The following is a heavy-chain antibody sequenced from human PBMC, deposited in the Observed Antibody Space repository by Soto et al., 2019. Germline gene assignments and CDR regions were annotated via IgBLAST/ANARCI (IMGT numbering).Heavy chain of an antibody. CDR1: GGSISSYY. D-gene: IGHD1-26*01. CDR2: IYYSGST. CDR3: ARDGRRHSYGMDV. Sequence: ASETLSLTCTVSGGSISSYYWSWTRQPPGKGLEWIGYIYYSGSTNYNPSLKSRVTISVDTSKNQFSLKLSSVTAADTAVYYCARDGRRHSYGMDVWGQGTTVTVSS. J-gene: IGHJ6*02. V-gene: IGHV4-59*01.